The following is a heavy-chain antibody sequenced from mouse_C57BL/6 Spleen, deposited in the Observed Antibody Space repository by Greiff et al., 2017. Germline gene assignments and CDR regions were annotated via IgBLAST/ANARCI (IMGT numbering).Heavy chain of an antibody. CDR1: GYTFTDYY. V-gene: IGHV1-26*01. J-gene: IGHJ2*01. Sequence: VQLQQSGPELVKPGASVKISCTASGYTFTDYYMNWVKQSPGKSLEWIGDINPHNGGTSYNQKFKGKATLTVDKSSITAYMELSSLTSEDSAVYYCASWFTTVVAPGYWGQGTTLTVSS. CDR2: INPHNGGT. CDR3: ASWFTTVVAPGY. D-gene: IGHD1-1*01.